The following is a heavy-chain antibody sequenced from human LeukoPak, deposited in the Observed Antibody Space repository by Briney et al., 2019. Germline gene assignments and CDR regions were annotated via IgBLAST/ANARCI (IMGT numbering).Heavy chain of an antibody. J-gene: IGHJ3*02. Sequence: AGGSLRLSCKASGFPLDSYSMNWVSQAPGKGLEWLSYISSTSLTIYYADALKGRFTISRDNAKNSLYLQMNSLRAEDTAVYYCARDKFYYDCDGNPKIHDDVFDIWGQGTMVTVFS. CDR2: ISSTSLTI. V-gene: IGHV3-48*04. CDR1: GFPLDSYS. D-gene: IGHD3-22*01. CDR3: ARDKFYYDCDGNPKIHDDVFDI.